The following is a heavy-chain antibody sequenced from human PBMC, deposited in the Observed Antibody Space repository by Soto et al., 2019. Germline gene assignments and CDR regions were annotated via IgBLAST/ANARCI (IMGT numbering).Heavy chain of an antibody. D-gene: IGHD3-10*01. CDR2: IHHSGST. CDR3: AREGESNNQSKYRKSRATYYFDY. CDR1: GGSLCGCY. J-gene: IGHJ4*02. Sequence: SDTMSHTCTVYGGSLCGCYWSWIRQNAGKGLEWIGEIHHSGSTNYNPSLKSRVTISVDTSKNQFSLKLSSVTAADTAVYYCAREGESNNQSKYRKSRATYYFDYWGQGTLVPGSS. V-gene: IGHV4-34*01.